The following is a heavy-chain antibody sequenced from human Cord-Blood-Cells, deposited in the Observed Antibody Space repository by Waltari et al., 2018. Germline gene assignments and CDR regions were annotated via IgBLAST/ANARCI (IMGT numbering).Heavy chain of an antibody. Sequence: QVQLQESGPGLVKPSETLSLTCTVSGGSISSYYWSWIRQPAGKGLEWIGLIYTSGSTNYNPALKSRVTMSVDTSKNQFSLKLSSVTAADTAVYYCARESGSYYYYYYYYMDVWGKGTTVTVSS. D-gene: IGHD1-26*01. CDR3: ARESGSYYYYYYYYMDV. CDR1: GGSISSYY. J-gene: IGHJ6*03. V-gene: IGHV4-4*07. CDR2: IYTSGST.